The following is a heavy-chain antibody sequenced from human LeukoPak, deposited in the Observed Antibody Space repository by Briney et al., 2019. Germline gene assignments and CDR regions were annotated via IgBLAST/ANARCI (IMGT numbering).Heavy chain of an antibody. Sequence: GGSLRLSCAASGFTFSSYAMSWVRQAPGKGRGGVSAIIGIGGSTYYADSVKGRFTISRDNSKNTLYLQMNSLRAEDTAVYYCAKDWAGGYCSGGSCYSPYYYGMDVWGQGTTVTVSS. CDR3: AKDWAGGYCSGGSCYSPYYYGMDV. V-gene: IGHV3-23*01. J-gene: IGHJ6*02. D-gene: IGHD2-15*01. CDR1: GFTFSSYA. CDR2: IIGIGGST.